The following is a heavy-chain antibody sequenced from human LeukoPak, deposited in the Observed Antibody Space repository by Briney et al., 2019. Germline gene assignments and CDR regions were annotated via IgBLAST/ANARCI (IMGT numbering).Heavy chain of an antibody. J-gene: IGHJ4*02. D-gene: IGHD6-19*01. V-gene: IGHV3-23*01. CDR1: GFTFSSYA. Sequence: GGSLRLSCAASGFTFSSYAMSWVRQAPGKGLEWVSAISGSGGSTYYADSVKGRFTISRDNSKNTLYLQMNSLRAEDTAVYYCARERHQGIAVAGGPGPYYFDYWGQGTLVTVSS. CDR3: ARERHQGIAVAGGPGPYYFDY. CDR2: ISGSGGST.